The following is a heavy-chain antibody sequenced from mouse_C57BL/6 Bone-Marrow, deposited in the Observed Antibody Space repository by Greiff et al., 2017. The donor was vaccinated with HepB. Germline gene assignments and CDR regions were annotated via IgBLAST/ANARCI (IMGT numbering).Heavy chain of an antibody. Sequence: VQLQQSGPGLVQPSQSLSITCTVSGFSLTSYGVHWVRQSPGKGLEWLGVIWSGGSTDYNAAFISRLSISKDNSTSQVFFKMNSLQADDTAIYYCARTIVTTLYYYAMDYWGQGTSVTVSS. CDR1: GFSLTSYG. D-gene: IGHD2-5*01. CDR2: IWSGGST. CDR3: ARTIVTTLYYYAMDY. J-gene: IGHJ4*01. V-gene: IGHV2-2*01.